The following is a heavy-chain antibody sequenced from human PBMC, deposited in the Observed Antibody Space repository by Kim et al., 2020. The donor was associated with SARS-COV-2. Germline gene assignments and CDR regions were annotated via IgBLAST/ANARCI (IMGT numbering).Heavy chain of an antibody. J-gene: IGHJ3*01. V-gene: IGHV3-7*01. Sequence: GGSLRLSCSASGFTFRDYWMNWVRQAPGKGLEWVANIKQDGSEKYYVDSVKGRFTISRDNAKNSVFLQMNSLRAEDTAVYSCARCNGVGTCTFGVGNFDVWGQGTMVTVSS. CDR3: ARCNGVGTCTFGVGNFDV. CDR2: IKQDGSEK. CDR1: GFTFRDYW. D-gene: IGHD3-16*01.